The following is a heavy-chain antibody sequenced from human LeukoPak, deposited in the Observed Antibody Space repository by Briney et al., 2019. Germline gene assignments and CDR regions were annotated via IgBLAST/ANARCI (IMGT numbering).Heavy chain of an antibody. D-gene: IGHD1-26*01. J-gene: IGHJ3*02. Sequence: GESLKISCKGSGYSFTSYWMSWVRQAPGKGLEWVANIKQDGSEKYYVDSVKGRFTISRDNAKNSLYLQMNSLRAEDTAVYYCARPSGSYHLDAFDIWGQGTMVTVSS. CDR1: GYSFTSYW. CDR2: IKQDGSEK. V-gene: IGHV3-7*01. CDR3: ARPSGSYHLDAFDI.